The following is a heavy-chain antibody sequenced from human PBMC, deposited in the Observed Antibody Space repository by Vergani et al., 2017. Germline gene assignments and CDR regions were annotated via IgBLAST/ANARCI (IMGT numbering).Heavy chain of an antibody. Sequence: QVQLQQWGAGLLKPSETLSLTCAVYGGSFSGYYWSWIRQPPGKGLAWIGEINHSGSTNYNPSRKSRVTISVDTSKNQFSLKLSAVTAADTAVYYCARVSDDYIWGSYRTYFDYWGQGTLVTVSS. CDR3: ARVSDDYIWGSYRTYFDY. J-gene: IGHJ4*02. CDR2: INHSGST. CDR1: GGSFSGYY. D-gene: IGHD3-16*02. V-gene: IGHV4-34*01.